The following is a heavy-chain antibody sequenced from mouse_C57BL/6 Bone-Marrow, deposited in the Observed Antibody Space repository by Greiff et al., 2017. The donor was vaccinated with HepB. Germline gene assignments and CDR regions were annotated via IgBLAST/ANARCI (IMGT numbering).Heavy chain of an antibody. D-gene: IGHD1-1*01. Sequence: EVQLQQSGPELVKPGASVKISCKASGYSFTGYYMNWVKQSPEKSLEWIGEINPSTGGTTYNQKFKAKATLTVDKSSSTAYMQLKSLTSEDSAVYYCARTTVVARDYWGQGTTLTVSS. CDR3: ARTTVVARDY. CDR1: GYSFTGYY. J-gene: IGHJ2*01. CDR2: INPSTGGT. V-gene: IGHV1-42*01.